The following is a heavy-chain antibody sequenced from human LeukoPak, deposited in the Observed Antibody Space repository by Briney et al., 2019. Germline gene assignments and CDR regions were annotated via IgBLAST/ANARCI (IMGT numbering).Heavy chain of an antibody. Sequence: SVKVTCKASGGTFSSYASSWVRQPPGQGLEWMGGIIHIFGTANYAQKFQGRVTITADESTSTAYMELSSLRSEDTAGYYCASTDREAAGNWFDSWGQGALVTVSS. V-gene: IGHV1-69*01. CDR1: GGTFSSYA. J-gene: IGHJ5*01. CDR3: ASTDREAAGNWFDS. CDR2: IIHIFGTA. D-gene: IGHD6-13*01.